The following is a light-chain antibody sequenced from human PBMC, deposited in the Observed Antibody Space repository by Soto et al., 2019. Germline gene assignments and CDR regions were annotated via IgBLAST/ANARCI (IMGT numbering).Light chain of an antibody. CDR3: TSFTGSTTWV. CDR2: DVS. CDR1: NSDVGGYDY. V-gene: IGLV2-14*03. J-gene: IGLJ3*02. Sequence: QSVLTQPASVSGSPGQSITISCTGTNSDVGGYDYVSWYQQHPGKAPKLLIYDVSKRPSGLSNRFSRSKSGNTASLTISGLLTEDEADYYSTSFTGSTTWVFGGGTKVTVL.